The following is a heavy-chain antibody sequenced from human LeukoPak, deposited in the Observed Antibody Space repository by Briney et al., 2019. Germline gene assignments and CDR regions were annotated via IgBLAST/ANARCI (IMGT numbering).Heavy chain of an antibody. D-gene: IGHD2-15*01. CDR2: ISYDGSNK. Sequence: GGSLRLSCGASGITFSSYGMHWVRQAPGKGLEWVAVISYDGSNKYYADSVKGRFTISRDNSKNTLYLQMNSLRAEDTAVYYCARGLGSVTWGPFDIWGQGTVVTVSS. J-gene: IGHJ3*02. CDR3: ARGLGSVTWGPFDI. CDR1: GITFSSYG. V-gene: IGHV3-30*03.